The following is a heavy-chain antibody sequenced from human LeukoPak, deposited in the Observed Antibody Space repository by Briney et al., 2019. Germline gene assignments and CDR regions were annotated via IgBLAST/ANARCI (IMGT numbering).Heavy chain of an antibody. CDR3: ARVGIVVIALPDY. CDR2: ISSSGSTI. D-gene: IGHD3-22*01. CDR1: GFTFSDYY. J-gene: IGHJ4*02. Sequence: KTGGSLRLSCAASGFTFSDYYMSWIRQAPGKGLEWVSYISSSGSTIYYADSVKGRFTISRDNAKNSLYLQMNSLRAEDTAVYYCARVGIVVIALPDYWGQGTLVTVSS. V-gene: IGHV3-11*01.